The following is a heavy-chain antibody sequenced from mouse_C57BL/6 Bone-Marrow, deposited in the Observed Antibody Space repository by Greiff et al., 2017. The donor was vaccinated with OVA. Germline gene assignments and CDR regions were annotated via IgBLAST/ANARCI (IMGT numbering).Heavy chain of an antibody. CDR3: AFYYGSSYRYFEV. Sequence: EVHLVESGPELVKPGASVKISCKASGYSFTDYNMNWVKQSNGKSLEWIGVINHNYGTTSYNQKFKGKATLTVDQSSSTAYMQLNSLTSEDSAVYYCAFYYGSSYRYFEVWGTGTTVTVSS. D-gene: IGHD1-1*01. CDR1: GYSFTDYN. CDR2: INHNYGTT. J-gene: IGHJ1*03. V-gene: IGHV1-39*01.